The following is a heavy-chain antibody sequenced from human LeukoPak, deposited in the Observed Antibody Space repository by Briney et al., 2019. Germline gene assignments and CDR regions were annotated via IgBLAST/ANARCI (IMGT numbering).Heavy chain of an antibody. CDR1: GFTFSSYE. CDR2: ISSSGSTI. V-gene: IGHV3-48*03. J-gene: IGHJ4*02. D-gene: IGHD3-9*01. Sequence: GGSLRLSCAASGFTFSSYEMNWVRQAPGKGLEWVSYISSSGSTIYYADSVKGRFTISRDNAKNSLYLQMNSLRAEDTAVYYYARDQGDILTGRYFDYWGQGTLVTVSS. CDR3: ARDQGDILTGRYFDY.